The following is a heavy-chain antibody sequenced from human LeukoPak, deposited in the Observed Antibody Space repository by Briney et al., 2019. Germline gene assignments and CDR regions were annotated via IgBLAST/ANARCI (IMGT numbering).Heavy chain of an antibody. CDR2: ISGDGGST. D-gene: IGHD2-15*01. V-gene: IGHV3-43*02. Sequence: GGSLRLSCASSVFTFDDYAMHWVRQASGKGLEWVSLISGDGGSTYYADSVKGRFTISRDNSKNSLYLQMNSLRTEDTALYYCAKDSRVLWVASFDIWGQGTMVTVSS. J-gene: IGHJ3*02. CDR1: VFTFDDYA. CDR3: AKDSRVLWVASFDI.